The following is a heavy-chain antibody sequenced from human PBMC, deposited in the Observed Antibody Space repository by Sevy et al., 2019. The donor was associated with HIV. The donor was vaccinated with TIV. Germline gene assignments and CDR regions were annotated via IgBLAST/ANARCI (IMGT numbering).Heavy chain of an antibody. D-gene: IGHD3-9*01. CDR2: IKHDGSET. CDR3: ARLPTGLQSFNYLLSTYFDS. V-gene: IGHV3-7*03. CDR1: GFDFNNHW. Sequence: GGSLRLSCAASGFDFNNHWMSWVRQAPEKGLEWVANIKHDGSETYYVDSLEVRFTISRDNAKNSLSLQINDLRAEDTAMYYCARLPTGLQSFNYLLSTYFDSWGQGTLVTVSS. J-gene: IGHJ4*02.